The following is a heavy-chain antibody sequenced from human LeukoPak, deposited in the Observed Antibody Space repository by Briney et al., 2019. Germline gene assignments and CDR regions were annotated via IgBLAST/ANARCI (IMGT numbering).Heavy chain of an antibody. D-gene: IGHD1-26*01. J-gene: IGHJ4*02. Sequence: PGGSLRLSCAASGFTFSSYAMSWVRQAPGKGLEWVSGISGSGGSTYYADSVKGRFTISRDNSKNTLYLQMNSLRAEDTAVYYCAKRGSGGSYSPFEYWGQGTLVTVSS. CDR3: AKRGSGGSYSPFEY. CDR1: GFTFSSYA. V-gene: IGHV3-23*01. CDR2: ISGSGGST.